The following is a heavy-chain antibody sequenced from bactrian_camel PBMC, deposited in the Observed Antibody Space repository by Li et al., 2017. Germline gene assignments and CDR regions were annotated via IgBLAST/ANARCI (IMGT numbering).Heavy chain of an antibody. CDR2: VNTGGTGP. Sequence: QLVESGSGSVQPGGSLRLSCKASGYTITRHCMGWFRQAPGKAREGVASVNTGGTGPYYADSVKGRFTISKDNDKTVYLEMNNLQPEDTAMYYCARKRRFGSCIDDMTAGDYWGQGTQVTVS. CDR3: ARKRRFGSCIDDMTAGDY. J-gene: IGHJ4*01. CDR1: GYTITRHC. D-gene: IGHD5*01. V-gene: IGHV3S1*01.